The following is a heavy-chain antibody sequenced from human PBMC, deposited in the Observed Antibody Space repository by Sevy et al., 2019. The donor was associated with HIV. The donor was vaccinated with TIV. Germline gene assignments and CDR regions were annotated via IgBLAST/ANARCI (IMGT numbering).Heavy chain of an antibody. D-gene: IGHD4-4*01. J-gene: IGHJ4*02. Sequence: ASVNVSCKASGGTFSNYALSWLRQAPGQGLEWMGGIIPIFGTTNFARTFQGRVTITAEESRSTAYMELSSLKPADTDVYYCAGTHLLSIPGTTDVYFDIWGQGTLVTVSS. CDR1: GGTFSNYA. V-gene: IGHV1-69*13. CDR3: AGTHLLSIPGTTDVYFDI. CDR2: IIPIFGTT.